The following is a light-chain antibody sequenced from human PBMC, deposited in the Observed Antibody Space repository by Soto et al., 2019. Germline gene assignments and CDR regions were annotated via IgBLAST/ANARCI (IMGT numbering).Light chain of an antibody. J-gene: IGKJ4*01. CDR1: QSVSKNF. Sequence: IVLTQSPGTLSLSPGERATLSCRASQSVSKNFLAWYQQKPGQAPRLLISGASNRATGIPDRFSGSGSGTDFSRTIDRLEPEDLAVYFCQQSGSSPPAFGGGTNVAIK. CDR3: QQSGSSPPA. V-gene: IGKV3-20*01. CDR2: GAS.